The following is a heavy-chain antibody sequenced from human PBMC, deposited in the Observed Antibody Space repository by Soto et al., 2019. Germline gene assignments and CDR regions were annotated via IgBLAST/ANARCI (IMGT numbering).Heavy chain of an antibody. Sequence: PGESLKISCKGSGYSFTSYWIGWVRQMPGKGLEWMGIIYPGDSDTRYSPSFQGQVTISADKSISTAYLQWSSLKASDTAMYYCAMPGRSHSYYYGMDVWGQGTTVTVSS. V-gene: IGHV5-51*01. J-gene: IGHJ6*02. CDR3: AMPGRSHSYYYGMDV. CDR2: IYPGDSDT. CDR1: GYSFTSYW. D-gene: IGHD2-15*01.